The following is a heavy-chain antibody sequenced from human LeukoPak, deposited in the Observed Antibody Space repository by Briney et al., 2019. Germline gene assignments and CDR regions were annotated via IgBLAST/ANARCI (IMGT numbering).Heavy chain of an antibody. J-gene: IGHJ4*02. CDR1: GGSFSGYY. V-gene: IGHV3-11*01. CDR3: ARDWPRVGVPAALVDY. D-gene: IGHD2-2*01. Sequence: PSETLSLTCAVYGGSFSGYYWSWIRQAPGKGLEWVSYISSSGSTIYYADSVKGRFTISRDNAKNSLYLQMNSLRAEDTAVYYCARDWPRVGVPAALVDYWGQGTLVTVSS. CDR2: ISSSGSTI.